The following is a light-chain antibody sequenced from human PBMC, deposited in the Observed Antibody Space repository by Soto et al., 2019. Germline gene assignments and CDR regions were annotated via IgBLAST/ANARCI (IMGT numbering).Light chain of an antibody. J-gene: IGKJ1*01. CDR2: DAS. Sequence: AIGITRSPSSLYASTLERVTITCRASQGISSYLAWYQQKPGKAPKLLIYDASILESGVPSRFTGSGSGTEFTLTISSLQTHDFATYYCQQYNSYRRFGRGTKVDIK. V-gene: IGKV1-8*01. CDR1: QGISSY. CDR3: QQYNSYRR.